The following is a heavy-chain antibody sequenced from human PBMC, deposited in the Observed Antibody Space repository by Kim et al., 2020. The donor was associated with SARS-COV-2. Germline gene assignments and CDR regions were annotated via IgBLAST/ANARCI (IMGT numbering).Heavy chain of an antibody. CDR3: ARLRTRYYYGMDV. Sequence: YADSVKGRFTISRDNSKNTLYLQMNSLRAEDTAVYYCARLRTRYYYGMDVWGQGTTVTVSS. D-gene: IGHD3-3*01. V-gene: IGHV3-53*01. J-gene: IGHJ6*02.